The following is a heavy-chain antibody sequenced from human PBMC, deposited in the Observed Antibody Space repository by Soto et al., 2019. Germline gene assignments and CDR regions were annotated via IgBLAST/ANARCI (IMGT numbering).Heavy chain of an antibody. V-gene: IGHV3-15*01. CDR1: GFIFRNAW. CDR2: IKSKSSGGTT. D-gene: IGHD4-4*01. J-gene: IGHJ5*01. Sequence: LVESGGGSVKPGGSIRLSCAASGFIFRNAWMSWVRQAPGKGLEWVGRIKSKSSGGTTDYAAPVEGRVTITRDDSKSILYLQMTSLTVEDTAVYFCTSEKGWRQSPLDSWGQGALVTVSS. CDR3: TSEKGWRQSPLDS.